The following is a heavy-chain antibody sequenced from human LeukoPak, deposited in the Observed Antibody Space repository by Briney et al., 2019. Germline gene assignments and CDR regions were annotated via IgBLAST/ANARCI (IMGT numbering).Heavy chain of an antibody. Sequence: SVKVSCKASGGTFSSYAISWVRQAPGQGLEWMGGIIPIFGTANYAQKFQGRVTITADESTSTAYMELSSLRSEDTAVYYCAGQPSSSFSFDYWGQGTLVTVSS. CDR3: AGQPSSSFSFDY. J-gene: IGHJ4*02. V-gene: IGHV1-69*01. CDR1: GGTFSSYA. D-gene: IGHD6-6*01. CDR2: IIPIFGTA.